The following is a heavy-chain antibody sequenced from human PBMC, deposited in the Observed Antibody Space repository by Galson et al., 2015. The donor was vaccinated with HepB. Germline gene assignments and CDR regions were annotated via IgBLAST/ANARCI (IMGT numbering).Heavy chain of an antibody. J-gene: IGHJ5*02. CDR3: ATVPWELPGYNWFDP. D-gene: IGHD1-26*01. Sequence: SVKVSCKVSGYTLTELSMHWVRQAPGKGLEWMGGFDPEDGETIYAQKFQGRVTMTEDTSTDTAYMELSSLRSEDTAVYYCATVPWELPGYNWFDPWGQGTLVTVSS. CDR2: FDPEDGET. CDR1: GYTLTELS. V-gene: IGHV1-24*01.